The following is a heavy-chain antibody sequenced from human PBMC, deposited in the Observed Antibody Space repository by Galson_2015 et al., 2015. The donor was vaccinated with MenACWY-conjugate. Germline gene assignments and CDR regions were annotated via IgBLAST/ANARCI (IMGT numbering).Heavy chain of an antibody. CDR1: GGSVSSGSYY. Sequence: SETLSLTCTVSGGSVSSGSYYWSWLRQPPGKGLEWIGYIYYSGSTNYNPSLKSRVTISVDTSKNQFSLKLSSVTAADTAVYYCARDGYCGGECFATDRAYYYYMDVWGRGTTVTVYS. CDR2: IYYSGST. D-gene: IGHD2-21*01. J-gene: IGHJ6*03. V-gene: IGHV4-61*01. CDR3: ARDGYCGGECFATDRAYYYYMDV.